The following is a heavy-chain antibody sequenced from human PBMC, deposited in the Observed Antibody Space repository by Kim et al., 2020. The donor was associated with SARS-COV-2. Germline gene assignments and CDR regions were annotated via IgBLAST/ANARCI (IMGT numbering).Heavy chain of an antibody. CDR2: ISGSGTYT. V-gene: IGHV3-11*06. D-gene: IGHD3-10*01. Sequence: GGSLRLSCAASGFTSSDYYMSWIRQAPGKGLEWVSYISGSGTYTNYPDSVKGRFTISRDSAKNSLYLQMNSLRDEDTAVYYCARRMVRGSYYYGLDVWGQGTTVTVSS. CDR1: GFTSSDYY. J-gene: IGHJ6*02. CDR3: ARRMVRGSYYYGLDV.